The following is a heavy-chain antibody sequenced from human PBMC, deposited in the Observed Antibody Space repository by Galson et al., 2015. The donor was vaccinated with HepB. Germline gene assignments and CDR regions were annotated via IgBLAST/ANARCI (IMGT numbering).Heavy chain of an antibody. V-gene: IGHV1-3*01. CDR3: PRGGRGYSYGVIREYYYYGMDV. CDR2: INAGNGNT. Sequence: SVMVSCKASGYTVINYGIHWVRQAPVQRLEWMGWINAGNGNTTYSQKFQGRVTVTRDTSASTAYMELSSLRSEDTAGYFCPRGGRGYSYGVIREYYYYGMDVWGQGTTVTVSS. D-gene: IGHD5-18*01. CDR1: GYTVINYG. J-gene: IGHJ6*02.